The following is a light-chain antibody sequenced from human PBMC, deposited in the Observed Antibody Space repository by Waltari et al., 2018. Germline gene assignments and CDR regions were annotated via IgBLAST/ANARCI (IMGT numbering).Light chain of an antibody. Sequence: DIIMTQSPDSLAVSLGERATLNCKSNQSLLYEANNRDYLAWFHQKPGQPPTFLIYWASTRESGVPDRFSGSGSGTDFTLTITSLQAEDVGVYYWQQYYTHPITFGQGTRLEI. CDR2: WAS. J-gene: IGKJ5*01. CDR3: QQYYTHPIT. V-gene: IGKV4-1*01. CDR1: QSLLYEANNRDY.